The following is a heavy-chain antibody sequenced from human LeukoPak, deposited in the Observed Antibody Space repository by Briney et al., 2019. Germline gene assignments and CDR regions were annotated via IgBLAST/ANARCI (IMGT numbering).Heavy chain of an antibody. CDR1: GYTFTVYY. Sequence: SVTLSSTASGYTFTVYYIHWVRHTPGQGLECMVWINPNIGGGTNYAYKFQGRVTMTSETSISTAYMELSRLKSDDTAVYYCARGDYAQGLTYGGQGTLVTVSS. V-gene: IGHV1-2*02. CDR3: ARGDYAQGLTY. J-gene: IGHJ4*02. D-gene: IGHD4-17*01. CDR2: INPNIGGGT.